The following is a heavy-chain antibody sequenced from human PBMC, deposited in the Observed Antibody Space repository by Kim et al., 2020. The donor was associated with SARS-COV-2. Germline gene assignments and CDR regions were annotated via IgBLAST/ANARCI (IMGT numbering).Heavy chain of an antibody. CDR2: IIPIFGTA. V-gene: IGHV1-69*13. CDR1: GGTFSSYA. CDR3: AFAPSIAARQDYYYGMDV. J-gene: IGHJ6*02. D-gene: IGHD6-6*01. Sequence: SVKVSCKASGGTFSSYAISWVRQAPGQGLEWMGGIIPIFGTANYAQKFQGRVTITADESTSTAYMELSSLRSEDTAVYYCAFAPSIAARQDYYYGMDVWGQGTTVTVSS.